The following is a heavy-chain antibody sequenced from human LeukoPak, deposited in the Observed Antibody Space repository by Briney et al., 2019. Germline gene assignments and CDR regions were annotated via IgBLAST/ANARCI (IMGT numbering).Heavy chain of an antibody. Sequence: AGGSLRLSCAASQFSFSSYSFNWVRQALGQGLEWVSSINKGATHMYYADSMRGRFTVSRDDAKNSLYLQMNSLTAEDTAVYYCVRLRRNSDSSGYYYYYDYWGRGTLVTVSS. V-gene: IGHV3-21*01. J-gene: IGHJ4*02. CDR1: QFSFSSYS. D-gene: IGHD3-22*01. CDR3: VRLRRNSDSSGYYYYYDY. CDR2: INKGATHM.